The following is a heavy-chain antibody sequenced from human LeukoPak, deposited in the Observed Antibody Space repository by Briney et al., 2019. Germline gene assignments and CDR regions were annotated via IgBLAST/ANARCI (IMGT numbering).Heavy chain of an antibody. Sequence: SETLSLTCTVSGGSISSSSYYWGWIRQPPGKGLEWIGSIYYSGSTYYNPSLKSRVTISVDTSKNQFSLKLSSVTAADTAVYYCARQITYYYDSSGYSQSFDPWGQGTLVTVSS. V-gene: IGHV4-39*01. CDR1: GGSISSSSYY. CDR3: ARQITYYYDSSGYSQSFDP. J-gene: IGHJ5*02. CDR2: IYYSGST. D-gene: IGHD3-22*01.